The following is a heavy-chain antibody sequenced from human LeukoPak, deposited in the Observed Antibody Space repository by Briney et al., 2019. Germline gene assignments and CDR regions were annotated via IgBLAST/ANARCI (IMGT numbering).Heavy chain of an antibody. V-gene: IGHV4-39*07. CDR3: ARGPEWTYYYDSSGYYYFDY. Sequence: SETLSLTCTVSGGSISSSSYYWGWIRQPPGKGLEWIGSIYYSGSTYYNPSLKSRVTISVDTSKNQFSLKLSSVTAADTAVYYCARGPEWTYYYDSSGYYYFDYWGQGTLVTVSS. CDR1: GGSISSSSYY. D-gene: IGHD3-22*01. CDR2: IYYSGST. J-gene: IGHJ4*02.